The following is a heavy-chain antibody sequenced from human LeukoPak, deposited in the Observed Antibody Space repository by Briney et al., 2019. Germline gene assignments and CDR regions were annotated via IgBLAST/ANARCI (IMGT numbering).Heavy chain of an antibody. CDR2: IYSGGST. CDR3: IGSGSTFDY. Sequence: GGSLRLSCAASGFIVSSNYMYWVRQAPGKGLEWVSVIYSGGSTYYADSVKGRFTISRHNSKNTLYLQMNSLRAEDSAVYYCIGSGSTFDYWGQGTLVTVSS. J-gene: IGHJ4*02. D-gene: IGHD2-15*01. V-gene: IGHV3-53*01. CDR1: GFIVSSNY.